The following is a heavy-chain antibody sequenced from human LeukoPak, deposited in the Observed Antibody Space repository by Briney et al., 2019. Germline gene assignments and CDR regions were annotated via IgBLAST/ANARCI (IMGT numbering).Heavy chain of an antibody. CDR2: ISTSGST. CDR3: ARGSYYGDHDY. J-gene: IGHJ4*02. Sequence: SETLSLTRTVSGGSISSYYWSWIRQPAGKGQEWIGRISTSGSTNYSPSLKSRVTMSVDTSKNQFSLNLSSVTAADTAVYYCARGSYYGDHDYWGQGTLVTVSS. D-gene: IGHD4-17*01. CDR1: GGSISSYY. V-gene: IGHV4-4*07.